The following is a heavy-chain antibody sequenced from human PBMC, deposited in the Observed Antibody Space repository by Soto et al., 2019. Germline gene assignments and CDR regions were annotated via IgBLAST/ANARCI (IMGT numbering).Heavy chain of an antibody. CDR1: GGTFSSYA. CDR3: ATQALSPMVRGEFDY. V-gene: IGHV1-69*13. CDR2: IIPIFGTA. D-gene: IGHD3-10*01. Sequence: SVKVSCKASGGTFSSYAISWVRQAPGQGLEWMGGIIPIFGTANYAQKFQGRVTITADESTSTAYMELSSLRSEDTAVYYCATQALSPMVRGEFDYWCQGTLVTVSS. J-gene: IGHJ4*02.